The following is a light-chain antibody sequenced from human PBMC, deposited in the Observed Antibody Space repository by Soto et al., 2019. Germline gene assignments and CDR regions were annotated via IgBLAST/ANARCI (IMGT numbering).Light chain of an antibody. J-gene: IGLJ2*01. Sequence: QSVLTQPASVSGSPGQSITISCTGTTSDVGGYNYVSWYQQHPGKAPKLMIYDVSNRPSGVSNRFSGPKSGNTASLTISGLQTDDEADYFCSSYTSTTTVVFGGGTKLTVL. CDR2: DVS. CDR1: TSDVGGYNY. V-gene: IGLV2-14*01. CDR3: SSYTSTTTVV.